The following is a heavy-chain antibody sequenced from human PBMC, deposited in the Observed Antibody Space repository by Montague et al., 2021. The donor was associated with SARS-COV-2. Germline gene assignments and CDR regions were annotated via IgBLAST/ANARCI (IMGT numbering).Heavy chain of an antibody. CDR3: ARRDTSGWLTFDY. Sequence: CAISGDSVSSSTVAWNWLRQSPSRGLEWLGRTYFRSSFYNDYALSGKSRLNIQPDSAKNQFSLQLTSVTPEDTAIYYCARRDTSGWLTFDYWGQGILVTVSS. CDR2: TYFRSSFYN. CDR1: GDSVSSSTVA. J-gene: IGHJ4*02. D-gene: IGHD6-19*01. V-gene: IGHV6-1*01.